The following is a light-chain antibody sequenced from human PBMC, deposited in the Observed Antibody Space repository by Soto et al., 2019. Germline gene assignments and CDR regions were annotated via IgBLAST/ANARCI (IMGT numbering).Light chain of an antibody. Sequence: EIVLTQSPGTLSLSPGERATLSCRASQSVSSSYLAWYQQKPGQAPRLLIYGASSRATGIPDRFSGSGSETAYTLTISRLEPEDFAVYYCKQYGSSPGFGPGTKVDIK. V-gene: IGKV3-20*01. CDR2: GAS. J-gene: IGKJ3*01. CDR3: KQYGSSPG. CDR1: QSVSSSY.